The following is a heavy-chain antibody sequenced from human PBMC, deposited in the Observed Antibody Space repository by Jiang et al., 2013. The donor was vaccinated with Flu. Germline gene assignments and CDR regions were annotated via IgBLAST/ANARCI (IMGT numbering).Heavy chain of an antibody. J-gene: IGHJ4*02. D-gene: IGHD1-7*01. CDR2: VYGGYSDT. Sequence: AEVKKPGESLKISCKASGYSFTSYWIVWVRQMPGKGLEWMGMVYGGYSDTRYSPSLQGHVTMSADQSMTTAFLQWDSLRASDTAMYYCVRALWTSNGWNWGDYWGPGTLVTVSS. CDR1: GYSFTSYW. CDR3: VRALWTSNGWNWGDY. V-gene: IGHV5-51*01.